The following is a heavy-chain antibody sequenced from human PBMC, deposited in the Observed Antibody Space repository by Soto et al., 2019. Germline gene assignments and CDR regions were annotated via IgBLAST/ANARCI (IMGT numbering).Heavy chain of an antibody. CDR3: AKFPRRGYYYGMDV. Sequence: GGSLRLSCAASGFTFSSYAMSWVRQAPGKGLEWVSAISGSGGSTYYADSVKGRFTISRDNSKNTLYLQMNSLRAEDTAVYYCAKFPRRGYYYGMDVWGQGTTVTVSS. CDR1: GFTFSSYA. CDR2: ISGSGGST. J-gene: IGHJ6*02. V-gene: IGHV3-23*01.